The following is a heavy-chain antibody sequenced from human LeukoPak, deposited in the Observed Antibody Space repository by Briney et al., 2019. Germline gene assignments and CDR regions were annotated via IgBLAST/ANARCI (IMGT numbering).Heavy chain of an antibody. J-gene: IGHJ6*03. V-gene: IGHV5-51*01. D-gene: IGHD1-26*01. CDR3: ARQCCGSYYPMDV. CDR2: IWPADSDT. CDR1: GYSFTSYW. Sequence: GESLKISCKGSGYSFTSYWIGWVRQMPGKGLEWMGIIWPADSDTRNSPSFQGQVTISADKSISTAYLQWSSLKASDTAIYYCARQCCGSYYPMDVWGKGTTVTVSS.